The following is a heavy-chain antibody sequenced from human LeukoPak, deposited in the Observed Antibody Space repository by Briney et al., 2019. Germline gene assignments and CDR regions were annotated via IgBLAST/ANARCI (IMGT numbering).Heavy chain of an antibody. CDR3: ASSIQLWLIAFDY. V-gene: IGHV1-69*06. Sequence: ASVKVSCKASGGTFSSYAISWVRQAPGQGLEWMGGIIPIFGTANYAQKFQGRVTITADKSTSTAYMELSSLRSEDTAVYYCASSIQLWLIAFDYWGQGTLVTVSS. CDR2: IIPIFGTA. J-gene: IGHJ4*02. D-gene: IGHD5-18*01. CDR1: GGTFSSYA.